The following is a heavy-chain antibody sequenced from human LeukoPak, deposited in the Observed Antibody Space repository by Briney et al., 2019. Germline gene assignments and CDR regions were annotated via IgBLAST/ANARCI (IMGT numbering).Heavy chain of an antibody. CDR2: INPSGGST. D-gene: IGHD3-3*01. CDR3: ARAPSRITIFGVVIRHADYFDY. Sequence: LRGSVKVSCKASGYTFTSYYMHWVRQAPGQGLKWMGIINPSGGSTSYAQKFQGRVTMTRDTSTSTVYMELSSLRSEDTAVYDCARAPSRITIFGVVIRHADYFDYWGQGTLVTVSS. CDR1: GYTFTSYY. J-gene: IGHJ4*02. V-gene: IGHV1-46*01.